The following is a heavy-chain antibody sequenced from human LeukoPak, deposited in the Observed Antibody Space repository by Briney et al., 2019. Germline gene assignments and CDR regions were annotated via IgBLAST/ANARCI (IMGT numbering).Heavy chain of an antibody. Sequence: PGGSLRLSCAASGFTFSSYWMHWVRQAPGKGLVWVSRINSDGSSTSYADSVKGRFTISRDNAKNTLYLQMNSLRAEDTAVYYCARGSGSYRNDHWGQGTLVTVSS. J-gene: IGHJ5*02. V-gene: IGHV3-74*01. D-gene: IGHD1-26*01. CDR1: GFTFSSYW. CDR2: INSDGSST. CDR3: ARGSGSYRNDH.